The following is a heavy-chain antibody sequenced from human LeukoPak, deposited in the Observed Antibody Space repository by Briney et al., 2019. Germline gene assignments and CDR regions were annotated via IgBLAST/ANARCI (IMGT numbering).Heavy chain of an antibody. D-gene: IGHD2-15*01. J-gene: IGHJ3*02. CDR1: GFTFSIYA. CDR2: ISSDGSNK. CDR3: ANLGWGGAFDI. V-gene: IGHV3-30-3*01. Sequence: GGSLRLSCAASGFTFSIYAMHWVRQAPGKGLEWVAFISSDGSNKYYADSVKGRFTISRDNSKNTLYLQMNSLRAEDTAVYYCANLGWGGAFDIWGQGTMVTVSS.